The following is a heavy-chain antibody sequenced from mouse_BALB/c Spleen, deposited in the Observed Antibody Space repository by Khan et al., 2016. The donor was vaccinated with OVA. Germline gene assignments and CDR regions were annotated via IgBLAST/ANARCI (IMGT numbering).Heavy chain of an antibody. Sequence: QVQLQQSGAELVRPGSSVKISCKATGYAFSSYWMNWVKQRPGQGLEWIGQIYPGDGDTNYNGKFKGKATLTADKSSSTAYMQLSSLTSEDSAVSFCARSGGTTVADYWGQGTTLTVSS. J-gene: IGHJ2*01. CDR1: GYAFSSYW. CDR3: ARSGGTTVADY. V-gene: IGHV1-80*01. D-gene: IGHD1-1*01. CDR2: IYPGDGDT.